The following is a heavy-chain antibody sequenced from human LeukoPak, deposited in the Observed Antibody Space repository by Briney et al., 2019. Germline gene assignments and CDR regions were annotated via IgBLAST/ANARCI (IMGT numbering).Heavy chain of an antibody. CDR3: VYYAYVWGSYPGDS. J-gene: IGHJ4*02. Sequence: PGGSLRLSCAASGFAFDTYSINWVRQAPGKGLEWVSSISSGSSYIYYADSLKGRFTISRDNAKNTLYLQMNSLRAEDTAVYYCVYYAYVWGSYPGDSWGQGTLVTVSS. CDR1: GFAFDTYS. CDR2: ISSGSSYI. V-gene: IGHV3-21*04. D-gene: IGHD3-16*02.